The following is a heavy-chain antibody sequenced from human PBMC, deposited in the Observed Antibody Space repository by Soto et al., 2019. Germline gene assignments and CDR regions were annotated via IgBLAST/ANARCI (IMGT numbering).Heavy chain of an antibody. CDR3: ARYGGTAIWYFDI. CDR2: VSHSGTA. D-gene: IGHD2-15*01. CDR1: GASFTGYY. Sequence: QVRLQQWGAGLLKPSETLSLTCAVYGASFTGYYWTWLRQSPGKGLEWIGEVSHSGTAKYNPSLKSPVTISLDTSKSQFSLELTSVTAADTAVYYCARYGGTAIWYFDIWGRGTSVSVSS. J-gene: IGHJ2*01. V-gene: IGHV4-34*01.